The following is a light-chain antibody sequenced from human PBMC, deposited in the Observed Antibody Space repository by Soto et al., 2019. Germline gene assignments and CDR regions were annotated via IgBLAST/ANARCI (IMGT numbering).Light chain of an antibody. Sequence: QSALTQPASVSGSPGQSITISCTGTSSDVGGYNYVSWYQQHPGKAPKLMIYEVSNRPSGVSCRFSGSKSGNTASLTISGLQAEDEADYYCNSYTNSGTLVVFGGGTKVTVL. V-gene: IGLV2-14*01. CDR1: SSDVGGYNY. CDR2: EVS. J-gene: IGLJ2*01. CDR3: NSYTNSGTLVV.